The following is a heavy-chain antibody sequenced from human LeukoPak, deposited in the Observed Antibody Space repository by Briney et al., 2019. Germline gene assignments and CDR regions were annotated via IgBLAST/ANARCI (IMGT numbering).Heavy chain of an antibody. CDR1: GFTFSSYS. D-gene: IGHD6-13*01. V-gene: IGHV3-21*01. CDR3: ARSFLSIAAAATDY. CDR2: ISSSSSYI. J-gene: IGHJ4*02. Sequence: GGSLRLSWAASGFTFSSYSMNWVRQAPGKGLEWVSSISSSSSYIYYADSVKGRFTISRDNAKNSLYLQMNSPRAEDTAVYYCARSFLSIAAAATDYWGQGTLVTVSS.